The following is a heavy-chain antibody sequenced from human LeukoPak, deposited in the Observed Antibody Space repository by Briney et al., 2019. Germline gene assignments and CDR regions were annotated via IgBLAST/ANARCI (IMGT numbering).Heavy chain of an antibody. CDR3: ARLTYSYGYKLFDY. Sequence: SVKVSCKASGGTFSSYAISWVRQAPGQGLEWMGGIIPIFGTANYAQKFQGRVTITADESTSTAYMELSSLRSEDTAVYYCARLTYSYGYKLFDYWGQGTLVTVSS. J-gene: IGHJ4*02. V-gene: IGHV1-69*13. CDR1: GGTFSSYA. CDR2: IIPIFGTA. D-gene: IGHD5-18*01.